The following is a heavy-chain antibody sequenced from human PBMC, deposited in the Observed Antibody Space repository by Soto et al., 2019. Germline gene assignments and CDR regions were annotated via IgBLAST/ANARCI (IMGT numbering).Heavy chain of an antibody. CDR3: VRDPQLWFLDY. V-gene: IGHV3-74*01. Sequence: GGSLRLSCAASGFTFSNYWMHWVRQAPGKGLVWVSRIRYDGSASTYADSVKGRFAISRDNAKNTLYLQMNSLTAEDTAVYYCVRDPQLWFLDYWGHGKLVNVSS. CDR1: GFTFSNYW. J-gene: IGHJ4*03. D-gene: IGHD3-10*01. CDR2: IRYDGSAS.